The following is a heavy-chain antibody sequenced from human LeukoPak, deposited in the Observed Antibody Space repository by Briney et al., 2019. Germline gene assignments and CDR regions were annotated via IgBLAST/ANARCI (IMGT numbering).Heavy chain of an antibody. J-gene: IGHJ6*02. Sequence: SQTLSLTCTVSGASISSGGYSWTCIRQPAGKGLECIGHIYSSGSSNYNPSLKSRATISVDTSKNQFSLKLSSVTAADTAVYYCARFFGPAAIRLRYYGMDVWGQGTTVTVSS. CDR3: ARFFGPAAIRLRYYGMDV. V-gene: IGHV4-61*09. D-gene: IGHD2-2*01. CDR1: GASISSGGYS. CDR2: IYSSGSS.